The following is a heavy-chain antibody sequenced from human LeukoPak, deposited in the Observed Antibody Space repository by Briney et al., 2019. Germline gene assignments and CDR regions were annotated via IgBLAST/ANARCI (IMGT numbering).Heavy chain of an antibody. D-gene: IGHD4-17*01. J-gene: IGHJ4*02. Sequence: PGGSLRLSCAASGFTYSRYWMHWVRQVPGKGLVCVARIKGDESYTFYADSVKGRFTISRDNAKNTLYLQMNSLRAEDTAVYYCASQADSAYGDYNWGQGTLVTVSS. V-gene: IGHV3-74*01. CDR2: IKGDESYT. CDR1: GFTYSRYW. CDR3: ASQADSAYGDYN.